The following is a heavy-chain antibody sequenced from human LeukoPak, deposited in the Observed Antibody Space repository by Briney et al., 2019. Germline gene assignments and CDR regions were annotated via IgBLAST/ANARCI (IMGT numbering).Heavy chain of an antibody. V-gene: IGHV4-34*01. CDR1: GGSFSGYY. CDR3: ARISRPGVTMVRGVKTHFDY. Sequence: SETLSLTRAVYGGSFSGYYWSWIRQPPGKGLEWIGEINHSGSTNYNPSLKSRVTISVDTSKNQFSLKLSSVTAADTAVYYCARISRPGVTMVRGVKTHFDYWGQGTLVTVSS. D-gene: IGHD3-10*01. J-gene: IGHJ4*02. CDR2: INHSGST.